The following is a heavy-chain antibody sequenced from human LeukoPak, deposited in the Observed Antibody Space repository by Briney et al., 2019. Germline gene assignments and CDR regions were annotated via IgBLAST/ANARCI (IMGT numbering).Heavy chain of an antibody. J-gene: IGHJ6*02. CDR1: GFTFSSYG. CDR2: ISYGGSNK. CDR3: AKVGPVYGMDV. D-gene: IGHD4-11*01. V-gene: IGHV3-30*18. Sequence: PGRSLRLSCAASGFTFSSYGMHWVRQAPGKGLEWVAVISYGGSNKYYADSVKGRFTISRDNSKNTLYLQMNSLRAEDTAVYYCAKVGPVYGMDVWGQGTTVTVSS.